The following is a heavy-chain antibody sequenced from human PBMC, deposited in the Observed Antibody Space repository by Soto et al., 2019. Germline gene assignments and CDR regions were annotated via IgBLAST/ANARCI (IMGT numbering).Heavy chain of an antibody. J-gene: IGHJ6*02. CDR3: ARGERRDGYNFYAGSYYYGMDV. Sequence: SVKVSCKASGGTFSSYAISWVRQAPGQGLEWMGGIIPIFGTANYAQKFQGRVTITADESTSTAYMELSSLRSEDTAVYYCARGERRDGYNFYAGSYYYGMDVWGQGATVTVSS. CDR1: GGTFSSYA. V-gene: IGHV1-69*13. D-gene: IGHD5-12*01. CDR2: IIPIFGTA.